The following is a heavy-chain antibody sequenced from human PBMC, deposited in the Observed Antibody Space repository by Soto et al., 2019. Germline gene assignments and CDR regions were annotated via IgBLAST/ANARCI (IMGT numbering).Heavy chain of an antibody. D-gene: IGHD3-3*01. CDR2: INPSGGST. V-gene: IGHV1-46*01. Sequence: ASVKVSCKSSGYTFTSYYMHWVRQAPGQGLEWMGIINPSGGSTSYAQKFQGRVTMTRDTSTSTVYMELSSLRSEDTAVYYCARGGTNDFWSGFYQDYYYYGMDVWGQGTTVTVSS. CDR3: ARGGTNDFWSGFYQDYYYYGMDV. J-gene: IGHJ6*02. CDR1: GYTFTSYY.